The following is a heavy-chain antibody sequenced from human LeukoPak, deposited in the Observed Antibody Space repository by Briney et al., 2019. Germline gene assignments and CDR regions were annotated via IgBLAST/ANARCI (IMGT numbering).Heavy chain of an antibody. D-gene: IGHD3-22*01. J-gene: IGHJ5*02. CDR2: INVGNGHT. CDR1: GYIFTNYA. CDR3: ARDYYDSSGARWFDP. V-gene: IGHV1-3*03. Sequence: ASVKVSCKTSGYIFTNYAMHWVRQAPGQGLELMGWINVGNGHTKYSQDFQGGVTITRDTSATSVYMEVSSLRTADMAVYFCARDYYDSSGARWFDPWGQGTLVTVTS.